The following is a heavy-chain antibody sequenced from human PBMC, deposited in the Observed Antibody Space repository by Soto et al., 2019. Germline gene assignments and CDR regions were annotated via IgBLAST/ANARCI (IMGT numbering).Heavy chain of an antibody. CDR3: ARVGPLWFGELYYYYYGMDV. V-gene: IGHV1-8*01. CDR1: GYTFTSYD. Sequence: GASVKVSCKASGYTFTSYDINWVRQATGQRLEWMGWMNPNSGNTGYAQKFQGRVTMTRNTSISTAYMELSSLRSEDTAVYYCARVGPLWFGELYYYYYGMDVWGQGTTVTVSS. CDR2: MNPNSGNT. J-gene: IGHJ6*02. D-gene: IGHD3-10*01.